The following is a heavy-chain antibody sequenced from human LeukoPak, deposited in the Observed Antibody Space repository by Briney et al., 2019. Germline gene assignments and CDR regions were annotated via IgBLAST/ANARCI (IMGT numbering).Heavy chain of an antibody. Sequence: PSETLSLTCAVYGGSSSGYYWSWIRQPPGKGLEWIGEINHSGSTNYNPSLKSRVTISVDTSKNQFSLKLSSVTAADTAVYYCARGTAMVTSFDYWGQGTLVTVSS. V-gene: IGHV4-34*01. CDR3: ARGTAMVTSFDY. CDR1: GGSSSGYY. D-gene: IGHD5-18*01. CDR2: INHSGST. J-gene: IGHJ4*02.